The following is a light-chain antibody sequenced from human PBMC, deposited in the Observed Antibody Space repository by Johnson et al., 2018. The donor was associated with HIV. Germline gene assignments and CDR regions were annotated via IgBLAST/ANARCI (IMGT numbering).Light chain of an antibody. Sequence: QSVLTQPPSVSAAPGQKVTISCSGSSSNIGRNYVSWYQQLPGTAPKLLIFDNNKRPSGIPDRFSGSKSGTSATLGITGLQTGDEADYYCGTWDSSLTTYVFGNGTKVTVL. CDR3: GTWDSSLTTYV. CDR1: SSNIGRNY. J-gene: IGLJ1*01. CDR2: DNN. V-gene: IGLV1-51*01.